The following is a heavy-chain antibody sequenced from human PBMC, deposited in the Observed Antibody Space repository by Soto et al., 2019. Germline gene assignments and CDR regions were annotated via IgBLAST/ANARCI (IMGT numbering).Heavy chain of an antibody. D-gene: IGHD3-22*01. CDR3: ARDYYKYYDSSGYYRSPTY. CDR1: GFTFSSYS. Sequence: GGSLRLSCAASGFTFSSYSMNWVRQTPGKGLEWVAFIRYGGSDKDYADSVKGRFTISRDNSRNTLFLQMNSLRAEDTAVYYCARDYYKYYDSSGYYRSPTYWGQGTLVTVSS. V-gene: IGHV3-30*02. CDR2: IRYGGSDK. J-gene: IGHJ4*02.